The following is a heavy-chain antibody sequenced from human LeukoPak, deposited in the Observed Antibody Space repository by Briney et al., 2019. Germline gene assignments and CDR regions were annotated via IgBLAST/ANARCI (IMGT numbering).Heavy chain of an antibody. CDR2: MNPNSGNT. CDR1: GYTFTSYD. J-gene: IGHJ4*02. V-gene: IGHV1-8*01. Sequence: ASVKVSCKASGYTFTSYDINWVRQATGQGLEWMGWMNPNSGNTGYAQKFQGRVTMTRNTSISTAYMELSTLRSEDTAVYYCAITGYSSGWIPDYWGQGTLVTVSS. CDR3: AITGYSSGWIPDY. D-gene: IGHD6-19*01.